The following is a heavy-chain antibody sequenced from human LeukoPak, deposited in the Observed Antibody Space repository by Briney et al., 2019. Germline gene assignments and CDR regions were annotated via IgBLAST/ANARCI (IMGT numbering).Heavy chain of an antibody. D-gene: IGHD2-21*01. V-gene: IGHV3-23*01. CDR1: GFTLSTYA. J-gene: IGHJ4*02. CDR3: AKAPVTSCRGAYCYPFDS. CDR2: TSSSDAGT. Sequence: GGSLRLSCAASGFTLSTYAMSWVRQTPGKGLEWVAATSSSDAGTYHADSVRGRFTISRDNSKNTLYLQMNSLRAEDAAAYFCAKAPVTSCRGAYCYPFDSWGQGTLVTVSS.